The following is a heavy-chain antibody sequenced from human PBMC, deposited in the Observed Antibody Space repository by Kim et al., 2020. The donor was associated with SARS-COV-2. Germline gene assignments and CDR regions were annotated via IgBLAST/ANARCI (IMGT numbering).Heavy chain of an antibody. Sequence: YSPSFQGQVTISADMSISTTYLHWSSLNASDTAMYYCARYCSGGSCSSDLWGQGTLVTVSS. D-gene: IGHD2-15*01. V-gene: IGHV5-51*01. CDR3: ARYCSGGSCSSDL. J-gene: IGHJ4*02.